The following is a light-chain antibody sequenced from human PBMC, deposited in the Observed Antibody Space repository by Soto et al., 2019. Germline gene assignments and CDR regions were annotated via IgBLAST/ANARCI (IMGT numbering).Light chain of an antibody. Sequence: DIQMTQSPSSLSASVGDRVTITCRASQSISSYLNWYQQKPGKAPKLLIYAASSLQSGVPSRFSGSGSGTDFTLTISRVQPEDFATYYCQQSYSTPLTVGRGTKVEIK. CDR1: QSISSY. J-gene: IGKJ4*01. V-gene: IGKV1-39*01. CDR2: AAS. CDR3: QQSYSTPLT.